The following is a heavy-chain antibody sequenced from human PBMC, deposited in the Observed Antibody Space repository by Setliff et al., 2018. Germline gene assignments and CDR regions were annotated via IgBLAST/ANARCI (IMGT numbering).Heavy chain of an antibody. CDR2: IYTSGST. CDR3: ARHWDFCGGDCPHTSIDY. J-gene: IGHJ4*02. Sequence: SETLSLTCTVSGGAISSYYWSGIRQPPGKGLEWIGYIYTSGSTNYNPSLKSRVTITVDTSRNQFSVQLSSVTAADTAVYYCARHWDFCGGDCPHTSIDYWGQGTLVTVSS. CDR1: GGAISSYY. D-gene: IGHD2-21*02. V-gene: IGHV4-4*08.